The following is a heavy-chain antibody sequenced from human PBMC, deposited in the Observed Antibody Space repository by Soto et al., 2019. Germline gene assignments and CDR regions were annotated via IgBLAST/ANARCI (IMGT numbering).Heavy chain of an antibody. D-gene: IGHD6-19*01. CDR2: ISGSGGST. CDR3: AKDYSYSSGWYSNWFDP. Sequence: GGSLRLSCAASGFTFSSYAMSWVRQAPGKGLEWVSAISGSGGSTYYADSVKGRFTISRDNSKNTLYLQMNSLRAEDTAVYYCAKDYSYSSGWYSNWFDPWGQGTLVTVSS. CDR1: GFTFSSYA. J-gene: IGHJ5*02. V-gene: IGHV3-23*01.